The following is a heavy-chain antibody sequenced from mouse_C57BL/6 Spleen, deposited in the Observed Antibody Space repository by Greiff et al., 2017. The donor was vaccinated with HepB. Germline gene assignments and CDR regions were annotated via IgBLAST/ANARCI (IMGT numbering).Heavy chain of an antibody. CDR2: INPNYGTT. V-gene: IGHV1-39*01. J-gene: IGHJ2*01. CDR3: AGGNDYLDY. Sequence: EVQLQQSGPELVKPGASVKISCKASGYSFTDYHMNWVKQSNGKSLEWIGVINPNYGTTSYNQKFKGKATLTVDPSSSTAYMQLNSLTSEDSAVDEGAGGNDYLDYWGQGTTLTVSS. D-gene: IGHD2-1*01. CDR1: GYSFTDYH.